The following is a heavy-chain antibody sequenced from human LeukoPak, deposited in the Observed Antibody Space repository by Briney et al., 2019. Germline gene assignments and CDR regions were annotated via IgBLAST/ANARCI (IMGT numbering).Heavy chain of an antibody. J-gene: IGHJ4*02. V-gene: IGHV3-74*01. CDR1: GFALRTYW. D-gene: IGHD3-10*01. CDR3: TRAGSGSSSDC. CDR2: INSDGTST. Sequence: PGGSLRLSCAASGFALRTYWMHWVRQAPGKGLVWVSLINSDGTSTIYADSVKGRFTISRDTAKNTLYLEMNRLRADDTAVYYCTRAGSGSSSDCWGQGTLVTVSS.